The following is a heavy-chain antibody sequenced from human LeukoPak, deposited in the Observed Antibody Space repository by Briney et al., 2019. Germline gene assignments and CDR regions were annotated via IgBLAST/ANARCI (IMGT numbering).Heavy chain of an antibody. D-gene: IGHD1-26*01. J-gene: IGHJ4*02. CDR3: ARVQWELLYPDY. CDR1: GFTFSSYA. Sequence: GGSLRLSCAASGFTFSSYAMHWVRQAPGKGLEWVALISYDESYRYYADSVKGRLTISRDNSKNTLYLQMNSLRADDTAVYYCARVQWELLYPDYWGQGTLVTVSS. V-gene: IGHV3-30-3*01. CDR2: ISYDESYR.